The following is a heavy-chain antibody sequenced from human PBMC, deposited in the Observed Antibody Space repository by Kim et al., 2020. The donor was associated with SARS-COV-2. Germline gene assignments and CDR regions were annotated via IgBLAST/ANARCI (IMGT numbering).Heavy chain of an antibody. J-gene: IGHJ4*02. Sequence: GGSLRLSCAASGFTFSSYAMNWVRQAPGKGLEWVSAISGSGGSTYYADSVKGRFTISRDNSKNTLYLQMNRLRAEDTAVYYCAKTIAVAGQPEGGGYWGQGTLVTVSS. D-gene: IGHD6-19*01. CDR1: GFTFSSYA. CDR2: ISGSGGST. V-gene: IGHV3-23*01. CDR3: AKTIAVAGQPEGGGY.